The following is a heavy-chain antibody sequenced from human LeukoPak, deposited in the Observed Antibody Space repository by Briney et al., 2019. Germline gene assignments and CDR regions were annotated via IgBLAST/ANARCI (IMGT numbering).Heavy chain of an antibody. CDR3: ARDRTYGGNSGFDY. J-gene: IGHJ4*02. V-gene: IGHV4-4*07. D-gene: IGHD4-23*01. Sequence: SETLSLTCTVSGGSISSYYWGWVRQPAGKGLEWIGRIYTTGSTNYNPSLKSRVTMSVDTSKNQFSLNLTSVTAADTAVYYCARDRTYGGNSGFDYWGRGTLVTVSS. CDR1: GGSISSYY. CDR2: IYTTGST.